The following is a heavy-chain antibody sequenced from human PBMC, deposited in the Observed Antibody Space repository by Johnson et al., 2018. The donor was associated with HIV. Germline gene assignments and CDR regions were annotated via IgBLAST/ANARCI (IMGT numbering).Heavy chain of an antibody. J-gene: IGHJ3*02. V-gene: IGHV3-33*08. CDR2: IWYDGSNK. CDR3: ARGVGGRTADAFDI. CDR1: GFTVSSNY. Sequence: VQLVESGGGLIQPGGSLRLSCAASGFTVSSNYMSWVRQAPGKGLEWVAVIWYDGSNKYYADSVKGRFTISRDNSKNTLYLQMNSLRAEDTAVYYCARGVGGRTADAFDIWGQGTMVTVSS. D-gene: IGHD3-16*01.